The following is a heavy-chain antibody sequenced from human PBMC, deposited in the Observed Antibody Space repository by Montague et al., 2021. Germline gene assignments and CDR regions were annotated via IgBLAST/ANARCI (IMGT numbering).Heavy chain of an antibody. J-gene: IGHJ4*02. CDR1: DGSISEFY. V-gene: IGHV4-59*08. CDR3: ARRLGIRAPFDY. CDR2: IYDSGTT. D-gene: IGHD7-27*01. Sequence: SETLSLTCTVTDGSISEFYWSWIRQSPAKGLEWIGYIYDSGTTNYNPSLKSRVTISADTSMNQFSLNLRSVTAADTAVYFCARRLGIRAPFDYWGQGTLVTVSS.